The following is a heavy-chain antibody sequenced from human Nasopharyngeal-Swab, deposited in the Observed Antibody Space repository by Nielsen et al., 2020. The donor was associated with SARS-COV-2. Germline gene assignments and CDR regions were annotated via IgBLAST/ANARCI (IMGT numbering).Heavy chain of an antibody. CDR1: GFTFSSYT. CDR2: ISYDASDK. J-gene: IGHJ4*02. D-gene: IGHD3-16*01. V-gene: IGHV3-30*04. CDR3: ARDRPHWGCDY. Sequence: GESLKISCAASGFTFSSYTIHWVRQAPGKGLEGVAVISYDASDKYYADSVKGRFTLSRDNSKNTVYLQMNSLRAEDTAVYYCARDRPHWGCDYWGQGTLVTVSS.